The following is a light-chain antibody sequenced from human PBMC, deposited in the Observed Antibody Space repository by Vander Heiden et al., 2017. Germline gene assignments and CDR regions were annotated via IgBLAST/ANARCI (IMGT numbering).Light chain of an antibody. V-gene: IGKV2-30*01. CDR2: KVS. J-gene: IGKJ1*01. CDR1: QSLLYSDGNTY. CDR3: MQGTQWPWT. Sequence: VVMTQSPPSLPVTLGQPASLSCRSSQSLLYSDGNTYLHWFQQRPGQSPRRLTDKVSDRDSGVPDRFSGSGSGTDFTLKISRVEAEDVGVYYCMQGTQWPWTFGQGTRVEIK.